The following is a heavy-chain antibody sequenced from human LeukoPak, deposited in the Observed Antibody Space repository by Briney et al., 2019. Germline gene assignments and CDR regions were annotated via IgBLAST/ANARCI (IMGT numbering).Heavy chain of an antibody. CDR3: ARAAYDSNGYTANHDY. CDR2: TYTGGNS. Sequence: GGSLRLSCEASGFTVSSTHMVWVRKAPGKGLEWVSVTYTGGNSYYAGSVQGRFIISRDISKNTLYLQMNNLRAEDSALYYCARAAYDSNGYTANHDYWGQGTLVTVSS. D-gene: IGHD3-22*01. J-gene: IGHJ4*02. V-gene: IGHV3-53*01. CDR1: GFTVSSTH.